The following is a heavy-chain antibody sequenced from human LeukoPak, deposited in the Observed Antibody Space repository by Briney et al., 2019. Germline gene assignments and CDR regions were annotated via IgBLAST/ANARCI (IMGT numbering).Heavy chain of an antibody. Sequence: SETLSLTCTVSGGSISSYYWSWIRQPPGKGLEWIGYIYYSGSTNYNPSLKSRVTISVDTSKNQFSLKLSSVTAADTAVYYCARGPYCSGDCYTFDYWGQGTLVTVSS. CDR1: GGSISSYY. J-gene: IGHJ4*02. V-gene: IGHV4-59*01. CDR3: ARGPYCSGDCYTFDY. CDR2: IYYSGST. D-gene: IGHD2-21*02.